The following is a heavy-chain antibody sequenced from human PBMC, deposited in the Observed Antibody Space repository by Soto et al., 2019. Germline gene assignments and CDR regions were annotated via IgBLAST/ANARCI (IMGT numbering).Heavy chain of an antibody. D-gene: IGHD3-22*01. CDR2: IFHSGIT. J-gene: IGHJ5*01. V-gene: IGHV4-59*01. CDR3: ARDRYFYDSRGYYRTLDS. CDR1: GGSFSNDY. Sequence: QVQLQELGPGLVKPSETLSLSCFISGGSFSNDYWTWIRQSPGKGLEWIGYIFHSGITDYNPSVKSRVTISIDKSRNLFSLNLTSVTAADTAVYYCARDRYFYDSRGYYRTLDSWGQGTLVTVSS.